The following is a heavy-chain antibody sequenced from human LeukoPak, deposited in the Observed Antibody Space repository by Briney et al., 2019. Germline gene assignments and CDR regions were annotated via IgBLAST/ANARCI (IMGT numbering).Heavy chain of an antibody. J-gene: IGHJ2*01. CDR1: GGSFSGYC. V-gene: IGHV4-34*01. CDR3: ARTSFGSGWLISWYFDL. Sequence: PSETLSLTCAVYGGSFSGYCWSWVRQSPGKGLEWIGEINHSGSTNYNPSLKSRVTISVDTSKNQFSLKLSSVTAADTAVYYCARTSFGSGWLISWYFDLWGRGTLVTVSS. CDR2: INHSGST. D-gene: IGHD6-19*01.